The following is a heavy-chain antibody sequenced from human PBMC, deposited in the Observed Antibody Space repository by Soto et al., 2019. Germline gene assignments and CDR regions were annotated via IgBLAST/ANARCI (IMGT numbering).Heavy chain of an antibody. CDR1: GFTFSSYG. J-gene: IGHJ6*02. CDR3: AKDRGSSGWYGMDV. CDR2: ISYDGSNK. D-gene: IGHD6-19*01. Sequence: GSLRLSCAASGFTFSSYGMHWVRQAPGKGLEWVAVISYDGSNKYYADSVKGRFTASRDNSKNTLYLQMNSLRAEDTAVYYCAKDRGSSGWYGMDVWGQGTPVTVSS. V-gene: IGHV3-30*18.